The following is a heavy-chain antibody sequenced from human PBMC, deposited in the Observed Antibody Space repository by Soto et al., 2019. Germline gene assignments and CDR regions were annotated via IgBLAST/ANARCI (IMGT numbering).Heavy chain of an antibody. V-gene: IGHV4-39*01. J-gene: IGHJ4*02. CDR1: VGSVSRSTYY. CDR2: FCYSGST. Sequence: LQLQESGPGLVKPSETLSLSCTVSVGSVSRSTYYWGWIRQPQGKGLEWIESFCYSGSTYYNPSLTSRGTISVDTSKNQFSLKLSSVTAADTAVYYCARRGIAVALYSWGQGTLVTVSS. D-gene: IGHD6-19*01. CDR3: ARRGIAVALYS.